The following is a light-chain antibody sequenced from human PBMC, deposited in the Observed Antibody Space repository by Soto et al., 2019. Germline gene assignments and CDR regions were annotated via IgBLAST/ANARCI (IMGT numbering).Light chain of an antibody. CDR1: SSDVGGYNY. Sequence: QFALTQPASVSGSPGQSITISCTGTSSDVGGYNYVSWYQPHPGKAPNLMIYEVSNRPSGVSNRSSGSKSGNTASLTISGLQGEDGADYYCSSHTSSSTPGVCGGGT. CDR3: SSHTSSSTPGV. CDR2: EVS. V-gene: IGLV2-14*01. J-gene: IGLJ2*01.